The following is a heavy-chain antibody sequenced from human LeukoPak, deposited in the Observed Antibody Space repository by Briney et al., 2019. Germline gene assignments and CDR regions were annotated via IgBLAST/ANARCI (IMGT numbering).Heavy chain of an antibody. D-gene: IGHD3-16*01. CDR2: ISSSSDYI. CDR3: ASGGTYVLDY. V-gene: IGHV3-21*01. CDR1: GFTFSSYN. J-gene: IGHJ4*02. Sequence: GGSLRLSCAASGFTFSSYNMNWVRQAPGKGLEWVSFISSSSDYIYYADSLKGRFIISRDNAKNSVYLQMNSLRADDTAVYYCASGGTYVLDYWGQGTLVTVSA.